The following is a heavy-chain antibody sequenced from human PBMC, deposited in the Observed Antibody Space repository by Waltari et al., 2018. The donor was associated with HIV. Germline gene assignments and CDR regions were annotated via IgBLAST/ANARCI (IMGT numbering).Heavy chain of an antibody. CDR2: SIPIFGTA. Sequence: QVQLVQSGAEVKKPGSSVKVSCKASGGTFSSYAISWVRQAPGQGLEWMGGSIPIFGTANYAQKFQGRVTITADESTSTAYMELSSLRSEDTAVYYCASPAAYCSGGSCYSDAFDIWGQGTMVTVSS. CDR3: ASPAAYCSGGSCYSDAFDI. V-gene: IGHV1-69*01. D-gene: IGHD2-15*01. CDR1: GGTFSSYA. J-gene: IGHJ3*02.